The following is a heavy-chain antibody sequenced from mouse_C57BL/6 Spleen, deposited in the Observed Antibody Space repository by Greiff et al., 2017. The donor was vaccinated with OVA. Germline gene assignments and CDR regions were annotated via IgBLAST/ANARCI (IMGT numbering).Heavy chain of an antibody. J-gene: IGHJ4*01. CDR3: SRSRYYDRYYYAMDF. Sequence: QVQLQQPGAELVRPGPSVKLSCKASGYTFTSYWMYWVKQRRIQGLEWIGNIDPSDSETNYNQKFKDKATLTVDKSSSTAYMQLISLTTEDSAVYYCSRSRYYDRYYYAMDFWGQGTSVTVSS. V-gene: IGHV1-52*01. D-gene: IGHD2-4*01. CDR2: IDPSDSET. CDR1: GYTFTSYW.